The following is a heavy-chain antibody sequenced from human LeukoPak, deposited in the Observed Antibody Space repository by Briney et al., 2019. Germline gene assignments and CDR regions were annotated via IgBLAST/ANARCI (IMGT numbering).Heavy chain of an antibody. V-gene: IGHV4-34*01. D-gene: IGHD1-26*01. CDR2: INYSGYT. CDR3: ARVGSTPAKFDY. CDR1: GASFGRYS. Sequence: SETLSLTCAVYGASFGRYSWSWIRQSPEKGLXWIGEINYSGYTKYNPSLKSRVTMSVDTSKNQFSLNLTSVTAADTAVYYCARVGSTPAKFDYWGQGTQVTVSS. J-gene: IGHJ4*02.